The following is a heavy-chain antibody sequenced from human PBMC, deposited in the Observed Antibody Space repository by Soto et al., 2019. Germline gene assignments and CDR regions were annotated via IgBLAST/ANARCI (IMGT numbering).Heavy chain of an antibody. D-gene: IGHD3-3*01. CDR3: ARGYESGYTFGHDL. V-gene: IGHV1-2*02. Sequence: GPSVKVSCKASGYTFSDYYMHWVRQAPGQGLEWMGYINPDGGDTTYAQKFQGRVTMTRDTSKNQFSLTLRSVTAADTAVYFCARGYESGYTFGHDLWGQGTLVTVSS. CDR2: INPDGGDT. J-gene: IGHJ5*02. CDR1: GYTFSDYY.